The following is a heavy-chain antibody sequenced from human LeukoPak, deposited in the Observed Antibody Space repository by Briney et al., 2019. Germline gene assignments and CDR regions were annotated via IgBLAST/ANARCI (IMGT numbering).Heavy chain of an antibody. CDR2: IASDGSST. Sequence: GGSLRLSCAASGFTFSSYWMNWVRQAPGKGLVWVSRIASDGSSTTYADSVKGRFSISRDNAKNTLYLQMNSLRVEDTAVYYCASDSSGPFDYWGQGTLVTVSS. V-gene: IGHV3-74*01. CDR1: GFTFSSYW. D-gene: IGHD3-22*01. J-gene: IGHJ4*02. CDR3: ASDSSGPFDY.